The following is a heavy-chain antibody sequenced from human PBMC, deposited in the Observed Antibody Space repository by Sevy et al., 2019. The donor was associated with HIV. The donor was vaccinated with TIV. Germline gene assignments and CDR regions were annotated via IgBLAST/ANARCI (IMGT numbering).Heavy chain of an antibody. CDR3: ARDGRNDIVVVPAVFDP. Sequence: GGSLRLSCAASGFTLSSYWMSWVRQAPGKGLEWVANIKQDGSKKYYVNSVKGRFTISRDNAKNSLYLQMNSLRAEDTAVYYCARDGRNDIVVVPAVFDPWGQGTLVTVSS. J-gene: IGHJ5*02. V-gene: IGHV3-7*01. CDR1: GFTLSSYW. CDR2: IKQDGSKK. D-gene: IGHD2-2*01.